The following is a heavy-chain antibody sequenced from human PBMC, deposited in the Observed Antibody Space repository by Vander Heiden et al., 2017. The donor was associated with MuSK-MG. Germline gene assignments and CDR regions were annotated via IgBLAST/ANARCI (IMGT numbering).Heavy chain of an antibody. CDR1: GFTFSSYG. J-gene: IGHJ4*02. Sequence: QVQLVESGGGVVQPGRSLGLSCAASGFTFSSYGMHWVRQAPGKGLEWVAVIWYDGSNKYYADSVKGRFTISRDNSKNTLYLQMNSLRAEDTAVYYCARDPGCWSGYLYFDYWGQGTLVTVSS. D-gene: IGHD3-3*01. V-gene: IGHV3-33*01. CDR2: IWYDGSNK. CDR3: ARDPGCWSGYLYFDY.